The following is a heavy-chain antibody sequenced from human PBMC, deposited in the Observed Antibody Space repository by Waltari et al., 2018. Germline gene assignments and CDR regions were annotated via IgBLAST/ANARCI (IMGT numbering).Heavy chain of an antibody. Sequence: QVQLVQSGAEGKKPGSSLKVACKASGGTFSSYASNWVRQAPGQGIEWMGGIIPVFGTANYAQRFQGRVTITTEESTSTAYMELSSLKPEDTAVYYCTRVTGGSWEGGFDPWGQGTLVTVSS. D-gene: IGHD6-13*01. J-gene: IGHJ5*02. CDR1: GGTFSSYA. CDR3: TRVTGGSWEGGFDP. CDR2: IIPVFGTA. V-gene: IGHV1-69*05.